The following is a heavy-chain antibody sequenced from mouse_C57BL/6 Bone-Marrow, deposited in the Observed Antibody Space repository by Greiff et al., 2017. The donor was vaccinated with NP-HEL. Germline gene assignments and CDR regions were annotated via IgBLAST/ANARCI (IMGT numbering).Heavy chain of an antibody. CDR2: IHPNSGSA. V-gene: IGHV1-64*01. Sequence: QVQLQPPGAELVKPGASVMLSCKASGYTFTSYWMHWVKQRPGQGLEWIGMIHPNSGSANYNEKFKSKATLTVDNSSSTAYMQLSSLTSEDSAVYYCAREAQATLYAMDYGGQGTSVTVSS. CDR3: AREAQATLYAMDY. J-gene: IGHJ4*01. CDR1: GYTFTSYW. D-gene: IGHD3-2*02.